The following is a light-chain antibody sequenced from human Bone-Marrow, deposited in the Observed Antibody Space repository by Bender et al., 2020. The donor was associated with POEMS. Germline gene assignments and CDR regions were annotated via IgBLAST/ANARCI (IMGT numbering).Light chain of an antibody. Sequence: SYEVTQPPSVSVSPGQTASITCSGDDLGDKYVAWYQQKPGQSPVLVIYQDTNRPSGIPERFSGSNSGNTATLTISGTQAMDEADYYCQAWDTYSVIFGGGTKLTAL. CDR2: QDT. J-gene: IGLJ2*01. CDR3: QAWDTYSVI. V-gene: IGLV3-1*01. CDR1: DLGDKY.